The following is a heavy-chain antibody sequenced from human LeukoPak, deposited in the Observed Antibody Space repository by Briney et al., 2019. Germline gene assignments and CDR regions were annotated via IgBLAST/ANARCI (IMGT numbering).Heavy chain of an antibody. CDR1: GASIFSYY. CDR2: IYSNGIT. D-gene: IGHD3-22*01. Sequence: SSETLSLTCTVSGASIFSYYWNWIRQSPGKGLEWIGFIYSNGITSYNPSLRSRGSISIATSRNQFSLRLTSMTAADTAIYYCARRAYYDSSGYNPTAGYFDLWGRGTLVTVSS. CDR3: ARRAYYDSSGYNPTAGYFDL. J-gene: IGHJ2*01. V-gene: IGHV4-4*08.